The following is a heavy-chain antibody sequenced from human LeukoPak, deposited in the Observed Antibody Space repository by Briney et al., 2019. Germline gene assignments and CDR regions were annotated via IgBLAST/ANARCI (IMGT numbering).Heavy chain of an antibody. CDR1: GYTFTSYD. D-gene: IGHD6-6*01. CDR2: MNPNSGNT. V-gene: IGHV1-8*01. Sequence: ASVKVSCKASGYTFTSYDINWARQATGQGLEWMGWMNPNSGNTGYAQKFQGRVTMTRNTSISTAYMELSSLRSEDTAVYYCARVRRIAAHSTLGYWGQGTLVTVSS. CDR3: ARVRRIAAHSTLGY. J-gene: IGHJ4*02.